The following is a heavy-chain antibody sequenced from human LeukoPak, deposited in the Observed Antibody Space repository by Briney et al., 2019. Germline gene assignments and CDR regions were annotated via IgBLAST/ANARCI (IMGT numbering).Heavy chain of an antibody. J-gene: IGHJ4*02. CDR1: GFTFSSFW. CDR3: ARGFELDY. CDR2: IKQEGSEK. V-gene: IGHV3-7*01. Sequence: QPGGSLRLSCAAAGFTFSSFWMSWVRQAPGKGLEWVANIKQEGSEKYYVGSVKGRFTISRDEARNSLYLQMNSLRAEDTAVYFCARGFELDYWGQGTLVTVSS.